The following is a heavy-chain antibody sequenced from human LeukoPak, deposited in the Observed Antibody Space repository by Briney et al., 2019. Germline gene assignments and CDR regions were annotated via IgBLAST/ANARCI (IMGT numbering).Heavy chain of an antibody. J-gene: IGHJ3*02. CDR2: ISYDGSNK. CDR1: GFTFSSYA. V-gene: IGHV3-30*18. D-gene: IGHD3-10*01. Sequence: GGSLRLSCAASGFTFSSYAMHWVRQAPGKGLEWVAVISYDGSNKYYADSVKGRFTISRDNSKNTLYLQMNSLRAEDTAVYYCAKLGGSGSYYNNAFDIWGQGTMVTVSS. CDR3: AKLGGSGSYYNNAFDI.